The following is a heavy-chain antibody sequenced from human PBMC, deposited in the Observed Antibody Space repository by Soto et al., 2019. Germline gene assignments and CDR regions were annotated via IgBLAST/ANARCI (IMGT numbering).Heavy chain of an antibody. CDR3: AKDSAGYSYGYAGQPLSYFDY. J-gene: IGHJ4*02. V-gene: IGHV3-23*01. CDR1: GFTFSSYA. CDR2: ISGSGGST. D-gene: IGHD5-18*01. Sequence: GGSLRLSCAASGFTFSSYAMSWVRQAPGKGLEWVSAISGSGGSTYYADSVKGRFTISRDNSKNTLYLQMNSLRAEDTAVYYCAKDSAGYSYGYAGQPLSYFDYWGQGTLVTVSS.